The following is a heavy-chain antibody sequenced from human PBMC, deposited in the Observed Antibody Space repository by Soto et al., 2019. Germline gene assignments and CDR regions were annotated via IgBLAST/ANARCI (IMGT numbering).Heavy chain of an antibody. V-gene: IGHV4-61*01. CDR2: VYSSGNT. CDR1: GDSVSSDNYF. Sequence: QVQLQESGPGLVKPSETLSLTCTVAGDSVSSDNYFWTWMRQPPGKGLEWIGYVYSSGNTNYNHSLKSRVSISLDKSRSQFSLKLTSVTAADTAVYYWARDIRGYSRAFDYWGQGTMVTVSS. CDR3: ARDIRGYSRAFDY. D-gene: IGHD5-18*01. J-gene: IGHJ4*02.